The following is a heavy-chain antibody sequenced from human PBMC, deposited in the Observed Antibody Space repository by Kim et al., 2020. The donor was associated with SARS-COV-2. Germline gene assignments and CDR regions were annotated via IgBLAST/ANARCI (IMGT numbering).Heavy chain of an antibody. J-gene: IGHJ4*02. Sequence: GGSLRHSCAASGFTFSSYWMSWVRQAPGKGLEWVANIKQDGSEKYYVDSVKGRFTISRDNAKNSLYLQMNSLRAEDTAVYYCAKGYSSGWYDYWGQGTLVTVSS. V-gene: IGHV3-7*03. CDR3: AKGYSSGWYDY. D-gene: IGHD6-19*01. CDR2: IKQDGSEK. CDR1: GFTFSSYW.